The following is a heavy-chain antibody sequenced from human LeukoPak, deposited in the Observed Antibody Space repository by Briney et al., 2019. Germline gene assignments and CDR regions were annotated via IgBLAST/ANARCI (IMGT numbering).Heavy chain of an antibody. J-gene: IGHJ4*02. CDR1: GFTFSNYW. V-gene: IGHV3-7*01. CDR3: ARVGAWELQRVFEN. D-gene: IGHD1-26*01. Sequence: GGSLRLSCAASGFTFSNYWMTWARQVPGKGLEWVSNIKQDGSEKHYVESVRGRFTISRDNAGNSLYLQMDSLRVDDTAVYYCARVGAWELQRVFENWGQGTLVTVSS. CDR2: IKQDGSEK.